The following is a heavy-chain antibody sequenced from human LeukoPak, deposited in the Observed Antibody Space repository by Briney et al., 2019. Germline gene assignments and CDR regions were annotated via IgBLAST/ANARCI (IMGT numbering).Heavy chain of an antibody. D-gene: IGHD4-4*01. CDR2: ISYDGSNK. CDR3: AKSYSNYEDAVDY. V-gene: IGHV3-30*18. Sequence: GRSLRLSCAASGFTFSSYGMHWVRQAPGKGLEWVAVISYDGSNKYYADSVKGRFTISRDNSKNTLCLQMNSLRAEDTAVYYCAKSYSNYEDAVDYWGQGTLVTVSS. J-gene: IGHJ4*02. CDR1: GFTFSSYG.